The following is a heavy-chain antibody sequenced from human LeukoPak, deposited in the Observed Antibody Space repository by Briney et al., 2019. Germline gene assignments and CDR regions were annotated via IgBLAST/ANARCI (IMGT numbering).Heavy chain of an antibody. CDR3: ARLAAAGTDFDY. J-gene: IGHJ4*02. D-gene: IGHD6-13*01. CDR2: MNPNSGNT. V-gene: IGHV1-8*02. Sequence: ASVKVSCKASGYTFTGYYMHWVRQATGQGLEWMGWMNPNSGNTGYAQKFQGRVTMTRNTSISTAYMELSSLRSEDTAVYYCARLAAAGTDFDYWGQGTLVTVSS. CDR1: GYTFTGYY.